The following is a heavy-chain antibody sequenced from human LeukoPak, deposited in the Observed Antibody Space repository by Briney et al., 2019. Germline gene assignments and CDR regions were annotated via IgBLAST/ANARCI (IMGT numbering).Heavy chain of an antibody. V-gene: IGHV4-38-2*02. CDR1: GYSISSGDY. CDR3: ASVRYYYDSSGYPYNWFDP. Sequence: PSETLSLTCTVSGYSISSGDYWGWIRPPPRMGLEWIGSIYHSGSTYYNPSLKSRVTLSVDTSKNQFSLKLSSVTAADTAVYYCASVRYYYDSSGYPYNWFDPWGQGTLVTVSS. CDR2: IYHSGST. J-gene: IGHJ5*02. D-gene: IGHD3-22*01.